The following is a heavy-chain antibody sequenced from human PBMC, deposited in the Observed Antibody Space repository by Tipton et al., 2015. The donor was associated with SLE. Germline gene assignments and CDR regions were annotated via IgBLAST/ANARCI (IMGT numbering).Heavy chain of an antibody. V-gene: IGHV3-21*01. Sequence: SLRLSCAASGFTFSSYAMSWFRQAPGKGLEWVSSISSSSTYIYYADSVKGRFTISRDNAKNSLYLQMNSLRAEDTAVYYCARDLRGGAPGYWGQGTLVAVSS. CDR1: GFTFSSYA. CDR3: ARDLRGGAPGY. D-gene: IGHD3-16*01. CDR2: ISSSSTYI. J-gene: IGHJ4*02.